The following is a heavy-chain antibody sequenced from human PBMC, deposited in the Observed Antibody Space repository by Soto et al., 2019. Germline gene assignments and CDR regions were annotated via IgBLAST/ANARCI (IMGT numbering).Heavy chain of an antibody. D-gene: IGHD5-12*01. J-gene: IGHJ4*02. CDR2: IVPIVDTS. CDR3: VRVVAIPGYPDN. CDR1: GGTFSSYA. Sequence: QVQLVQSGAEVRQPASSVKVSCKTSGGTFSSYAISWVRKAPGKGLEWMGGIVPIVDTSTYAQKFQGRVTITADESTSTVYMELSSLRSDDTAVYYCVRVVAIPGYPDNWGQGTLVTVSS. V-gene: IGHV1-69*12.